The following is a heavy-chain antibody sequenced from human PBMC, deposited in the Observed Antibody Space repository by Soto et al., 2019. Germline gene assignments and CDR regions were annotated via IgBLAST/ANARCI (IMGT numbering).Heavy chain of an antibody. J-gene: IGHJ4*02. CDR3: ARDDGTVNFDY. CDR2: IYYSGST. Sequence: QVQLQESGPGLVKPSETLSLTCTVSGGSMSSYYWSWIRQPPGKGLEWIGYIYYSGSTKYNPSHKSRVTISVPTYKNQCSLKLSSVTAAETAVYHCARDDGTVNFDYWGQGTLVTVSS. V-gene: IGHV4-59*13. D-gene: IGHD4-17*01. CDR1: GGSMSSYY.